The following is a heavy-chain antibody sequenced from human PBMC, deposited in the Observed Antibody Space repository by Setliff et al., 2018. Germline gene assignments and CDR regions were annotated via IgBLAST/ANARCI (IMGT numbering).Heavy chain of an antibody. Sequence: ASVKVSCKGSGYRFIVYYIHWVRQTPGKGLEWMGRVDPKDGQAIYAKKFQGRFTITADTSTDTAYMELSSLTSEDTAVYYCALEEYTSRWTKRFDPWGQGTLVTVSS. J-gene: IGHJ5*02. CDR1: GYRFIVYY. CDR3: ALEEYTSRWTKRFDP. CDR2: VDPKDGQA. V-gene: IGHV1-69-2*01. D-gene: IGHD6-13*01.